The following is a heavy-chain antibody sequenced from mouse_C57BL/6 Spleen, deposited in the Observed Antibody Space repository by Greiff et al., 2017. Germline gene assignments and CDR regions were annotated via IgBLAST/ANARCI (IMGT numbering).Heavy chain of an antibody. CDR3: TRRGTTVVAPFAY. V-gene: IGHV1-15*01. J-gene: IGHJ3*01. D-gene: IGHD1-1*01. CDR1: GYTFTDYE. CDR2: IDPETGGT. Sequence: QVQLKESGAELVRPGASVTLSCKASGYTFTDYEMHWVKQTPVHGLEWIGAIDPETGGTAYNQKFKGKAILTADKSSSTAYMELRSLTSEDSAVYYCTRRGTTVVAPFAYWGQGTLVTVSA.